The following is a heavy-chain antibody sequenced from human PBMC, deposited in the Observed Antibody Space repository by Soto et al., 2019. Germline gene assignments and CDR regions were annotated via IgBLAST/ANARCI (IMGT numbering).Heavy chain of an antibody. J-gene: IGHJ6*02. CDR2: IYYSGST. CDR3: ARQPHLATRQRDYYYYYGMDV. V-gene: IGHV4-39*01. Sequence: SETLSLTCTVSGGSISSSSYYWGWIRQPPGKGLEWIGSIYYSGSTYYNPSLKSRVTISVDTSKNQFSLKLSSVTAADTAVYYCARQPHLATRQRDYYYYYGMDVWGQGTTVTVSS. CDR1: GGSISSSSYY. D-gene: IGHD3-3*02.